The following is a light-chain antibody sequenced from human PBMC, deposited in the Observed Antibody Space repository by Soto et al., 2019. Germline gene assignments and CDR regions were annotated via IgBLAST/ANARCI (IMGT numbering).Light chain of an antibody. CDR3: QQYSSSPLT. V-gene: IGKV3-20*01. Sequence: VLTQSPGTLSLSPVERAALSCRASQSVRSTSLAWYQQKPGRALRLLIYGASSRATGIPDRFSGSGSGTDFTLTISRLEPEDFAVYHCQQYSSSPLTFGGGTKVDNK. CDR2: GAS. CDR1: QSVRSTS. J-gene: IGKJ4*01.